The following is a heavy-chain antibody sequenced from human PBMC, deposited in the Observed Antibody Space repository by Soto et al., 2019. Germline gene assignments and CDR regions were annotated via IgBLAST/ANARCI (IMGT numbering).Heavy chain of an antibody. J-gene: IGHJ5*02. V-gene: IGHV4-30-4*01. CDR2: SYYRGRT. CDR1: GGSISSGDYY. Sequence: SETLSLTCTVSGGSISSGDYYWSWIRQPPGKGLEWIGYSYYRGRTYYISSLKSRLTISVDTSKNQVSLKLNSVTAADTAVYYCARSYDSSGYNWFGPWGQGTLVTVSS. D-gene: IGHD3-22*01. CDR3: ARSYDSSGYNWFGP.